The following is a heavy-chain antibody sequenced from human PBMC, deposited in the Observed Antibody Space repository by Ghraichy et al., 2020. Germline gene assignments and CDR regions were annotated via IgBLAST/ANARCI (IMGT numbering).Heavy chain of an antibody. CDR1: GGSISSSSFY. CDR3: ARLSGSSSLYYSKDV. D-gene: IGHD6-6*01. V-gene: IGHV4-39*01. Sequence: SETLSLSCSVSGGSISSSSFYWVFLRQPPGQGLEWIGSLYYSGSTYYNVSLKSRVTMSVDTSKNQFSLRLESVTASDTAVYYCARLSGSSSLYYSKDVWGQGTTVTVSS. J-gene: IGHJ6*02. CDR2: LYYSGST.